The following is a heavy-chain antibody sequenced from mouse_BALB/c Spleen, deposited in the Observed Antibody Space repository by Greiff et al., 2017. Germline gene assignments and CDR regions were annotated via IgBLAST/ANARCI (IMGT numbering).Heavy chain of an antibody. Sequence: VKLVESGPGLVQPSQSLSITCTVSGFSLTSYGVHWVRQSPGKGLEWLGVIWSGGSTDYNAAFISRLSISKDNSKSQVFFKMNSLQADDTAIYYCARNRYYSSSYGYYFDYWGQGTTLTVSS. CDR3: ARNRYYSSSYGYYFDY. J-gene: IGHJ2*01. V-gene: IGHV2-4-1*01. CDR1: GFSLTSYG. D-gene: IGHD1-1*01. CDR2: IWSGGST.